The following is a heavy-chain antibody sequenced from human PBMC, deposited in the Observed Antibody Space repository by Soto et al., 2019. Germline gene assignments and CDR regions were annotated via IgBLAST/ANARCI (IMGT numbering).Heavy chain of an antibody. CDR2: VSPYNGDT. D-gene: IGHD2-2*01. Sequence: QVLLVQSGAEVKKPGASVKVSCKASGYTFTTYGINWVRQAPGQGLEWMGWVSPYNGDTTYAQNFQGRVTMTTDTATRTADLELRSLRSDDTAVYYCAREVGHMDVWGQGTTVTGSS. CDR3: AREVGHMDV. J-gene: IGHJ6*02. CDR1: GYTFTTYG. V-gene: IGHV1-18*04.